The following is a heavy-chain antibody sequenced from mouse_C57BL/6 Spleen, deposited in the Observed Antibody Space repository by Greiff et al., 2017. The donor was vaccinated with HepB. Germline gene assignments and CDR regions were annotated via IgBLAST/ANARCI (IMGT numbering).Heavy chain of an antibody. CDR1: GYAFSSSW. D-gene: IGHD1-1*01. CDR3: ARSTTVVYAMDY. Sequence: QVQLQQSGPELVKPGASVKISCKASGYAFSSSWMNWVKQRPGKGLEWIGRIYPGDGDTNYNGKFKGKATLTADKSSSTAYMQLSSLTSEDSAVYFCARSTTVVYAMDYWGQGTSVTVSS. J-gene: IGHJ4*01. CDR2: IYPGDGDT. V-gene: IGHV1-82*01.